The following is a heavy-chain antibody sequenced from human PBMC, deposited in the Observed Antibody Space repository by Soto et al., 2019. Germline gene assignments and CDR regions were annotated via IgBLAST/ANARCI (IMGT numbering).Heavy chain of an antibody. J-gene: IGHJ5*02. CDR2: INPNSGGT. V-gene: IGHV1-2*04. D-gene: IGHD1-1*01. Sequence: GASVKVSCKASGYTFTGYYMHWVRQAPGQGLEWMGWINPNSGGTNYAQKFQGWVTMTRDTSISTAYMELSRLRSDDTAVYYCARVWQLETENGFDPWRQGTLVTVSS. CDR1: GYTFTGYY. CDR3: ARVWQLETENGFDP.